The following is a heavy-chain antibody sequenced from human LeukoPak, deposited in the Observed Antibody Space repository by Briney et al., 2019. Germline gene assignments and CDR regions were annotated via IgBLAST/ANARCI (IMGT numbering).Heavy chain of an antibody. V-gene: IGHV3-23*01. J-gene: IGHJ3*02. Sequence: GRSLRLSCAASGFTFSSYGMHWVRQAPGKGLEWVSAIGGSGTSTYYGDSVKGRFTISRDNSKSTLYLQMNSLRAEDTAVYYCAKHHVDTSMVTYAFDIWGQGTMVTVSS. CDR1: GFTFSSYG. CDR3: AKHHVDTSMVTYAFDI. D-gene: IGHD5-18*01. CDR2: IGGSGTST.